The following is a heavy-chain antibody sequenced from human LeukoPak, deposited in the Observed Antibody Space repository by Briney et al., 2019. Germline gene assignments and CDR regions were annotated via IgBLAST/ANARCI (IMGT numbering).Heavy chain of an antibody. J-gene: IGHJ4*02. Sequence: GGSLRLSCAASGFTFSSYGMHWVRQAPGKGLEWVAFIRYDGSNKYYADSVKGRFTISRDNSKNTLYLQMNSLRAEDTAVYYCARSDGYGAPSLAYYFDYWGQGTLVTVSS. CDR2: IRYDGSNK. CDR3: ARSDGYGAPSLAYYFDY. CDR1: GFTFSSYG. D-gene: IGHD4-17*01. V-gene: IGHV3-30*02.